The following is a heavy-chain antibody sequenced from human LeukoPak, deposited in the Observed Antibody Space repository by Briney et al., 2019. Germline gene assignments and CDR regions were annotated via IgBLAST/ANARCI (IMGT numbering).Heavy chain of an antibody. J-gene: IGHJ4*02. CDR1: GYTLTSYG. V-gene: IGHV1-18*01. CDR2: ISAYNGNT. Sequence: ASVKVSCKASGYTLTSYGISWVRQAPGQGLEWMGWISAYNGNTNYAQKLQGRVTMTTDTSTSTAYMELRSLRSDDTAVYYCARAPGLYCSGGSCYYDYWGQGTLVTVSS. CDR3: ARAPGLYCSGGSCYYDY. D-gene: IGHD2-15*01.